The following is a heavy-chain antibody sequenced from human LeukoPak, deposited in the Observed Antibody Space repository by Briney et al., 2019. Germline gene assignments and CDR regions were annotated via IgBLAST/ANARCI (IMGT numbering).Heavy chain of an antibody. Sequence: SETLSFTCTVSGGSISSGSYYWSWIRQPAGKGLEWIGRIYTSGSTNYNPSLKSRVSILLDTSKNQFSLRLNSVTAADTAVYYCARAGRGVAPNFDSWGQGTLVTVSS. V-gene: IGHV4-61*02. D-gene: IGHD5-12*01. J-gene: IGHJ4*02. CDR2: IYTSGST. CDR1: GGSISSGSYY. CDR3: ARAGRGVAPNFDS.